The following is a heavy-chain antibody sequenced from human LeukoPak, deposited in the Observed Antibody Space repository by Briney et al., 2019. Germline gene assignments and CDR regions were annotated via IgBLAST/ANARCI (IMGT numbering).Heavy chain of an antibody. CDR2: IKQDGSEK. D-gene: IGHD5-18*01. CDR3: ARTGGSYGLYFDY. V-gene: IGHV3-7*01. CDR1: GFTFSSYW. Sequence: AGGSLRLSCAASGFTFSSYWMSWVRQAPGKGLEWVANIKQDGSEKYYVDSVKGRFTISRDNAKNSLYLQMNSLRAEDTAVYYCARTGGSYGLYFDYWGQGTLVTVSS. J-gene: IGHJ4*02.